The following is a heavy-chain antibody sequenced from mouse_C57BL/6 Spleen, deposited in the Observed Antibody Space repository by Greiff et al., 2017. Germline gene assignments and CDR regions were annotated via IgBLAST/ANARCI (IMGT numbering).Heavy chain of an antibody. V-gene: IGHV10-1*01. CDR3: VRHEIYDGPYYAMDY. J-gene: IGHJ4*01. D-gene: IGHD2-3*01. CDR2: IRSKSNNYAT. Sequence: EVKLQESGGGLVQPKGSLKLSCAASGFSFNTYAMNWVRQAPGKGLEWVARIRSKSNNYATYYADSVKDRFTISRDDLESMLYLQMNNLKTEDTAMYYCVRHEIYDGPYYAMDYWGQGTSVTVSS. CDR1: GFSFNTYA.